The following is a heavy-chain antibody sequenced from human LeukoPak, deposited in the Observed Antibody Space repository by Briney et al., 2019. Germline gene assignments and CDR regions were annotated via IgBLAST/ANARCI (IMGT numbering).Heavy chain of an antibody. V-gene: IGHV4-30-4*08. CDR2: IYYSGST. Sequence: SETLSLTCTVSGGSISSGDYYWSWIRQPPGKGLEWIGYIYYSGSTYYNPSLKSRVTISVDTSMNQFSLKLSSVTAADTAVYYCARVPVYSNFYYYYYYMDVWGKGTTVTVSS. D-gene: IGHD4-11*01. CDR1: GGSISSGDYY. J-gene: IGHJ6*03. CDR3: ARVPVYSNFYYYYYYMDV.